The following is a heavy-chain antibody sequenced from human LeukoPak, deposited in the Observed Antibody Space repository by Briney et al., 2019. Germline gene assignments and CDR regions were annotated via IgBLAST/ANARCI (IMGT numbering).Heavy chain of an antibody. CDR1: GDSISSSNW. Sequence: PSETLSLTCAVSGDSISSSNWWSWARQPPGKGLEWIGEIYHSGSANYNPSLESRVTISVDKSKNQFSLKLSSVTAADTAVYYCARVDYFDSSGYYLPIPLGYFQHWGQGTLVTVSS. D-gene: IGHD3-22*01. V-gene: IGHV4-4*02. CDR2: IYHSGSA. CDR3: ARVDYFDSSGYYLPIPLGYFQH. J-gene: IGHJ1*01.